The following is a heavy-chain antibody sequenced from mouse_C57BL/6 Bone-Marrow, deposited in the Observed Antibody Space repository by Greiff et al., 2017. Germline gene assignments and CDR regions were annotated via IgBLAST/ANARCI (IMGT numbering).Heavy chain of an antibody. CDR3: TNGVTTVVADFDY. CDR1: GYTFTSYW. Sequence: VQLKQSGTVLARPGASVKMSCKTSGYTFTSYWMHWVKQRPGQGLEWIGAIYPGNSDTSYNQKFKGKAKLTAVTSASTAYMELSSLTNEDSAVYYCTNGVTTVVADFDYWGQGTTLTVSS. J-gene: IGHJ2*01. V-gene: IGHV1-5*01. CDR2: IYPGNSDT. D-gene: IGHD1-1*01.